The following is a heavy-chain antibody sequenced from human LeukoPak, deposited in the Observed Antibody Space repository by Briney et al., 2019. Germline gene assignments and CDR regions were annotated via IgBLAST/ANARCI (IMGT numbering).Heavy chain of an antibody. CDR3: ARGPAGAAAVRSYYYYYMDV. D-gene: IGHD6-13*01. V-gene: IGHV1-46*01. J-gene: IGHJ6*03. Sequence: ASVTVSCKASGYTFTSYYMHWVRQAPGQGLEWMGIINPSGGSTSYAQKFQGRVTMTRDMSTSTVYMELSSLRSEDTAVYYCARGPAGAAAVRSYYYYYMDVWGKGTTVTVSS. CDR2: INPSGGST. CDR1: GYTFTSYY.